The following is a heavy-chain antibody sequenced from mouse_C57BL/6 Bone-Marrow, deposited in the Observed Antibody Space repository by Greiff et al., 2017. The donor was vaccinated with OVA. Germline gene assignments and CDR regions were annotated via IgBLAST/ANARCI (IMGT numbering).Heavy chain of an antibody. CDR1: GFTFSSYA. J-gene: IGHJ3*01. Sequence: EVHLVESGGGLVKPGGSLKLSCAASGFTFSSYALSWVRQTPEKRLEWVATISDGGSYTYYPANVKGRFTICRDNAKNNLYLQMSHLKSEDTAMYYCARDDYSNYEDWFAYWGQGTLVTVSA. D-gene: IGHD2-5*01. V-gene: IGHV5-4*01. CDR3: ARDDYSNYEDWFAY. CDR2: ISDGGSYT.